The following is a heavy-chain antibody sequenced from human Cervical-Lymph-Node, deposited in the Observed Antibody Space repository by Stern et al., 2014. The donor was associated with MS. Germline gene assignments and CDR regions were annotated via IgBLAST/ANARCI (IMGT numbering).Heavy chain of an antibody. CDR2: INPSGGST. J-gene: IGHJ4*02. D-gene: IGHD4-17*01. V-gene: IGHV1-46*01. Sequence: VQLVQSGAEVKKPGASVKVSCKASGYTFTNFYMHWVRQAPGQGLEWMGIINPSGGSTSYAQKFQGRVTMTRDTSTSTVYMELSSLRSEDTAVYYCARGYPEDYGDYNTRYYFDYWGQGTLVTVSS. CDR3: ARGYPEDYGDYNTRYYFDY. CDR1: GYTFTNFY.